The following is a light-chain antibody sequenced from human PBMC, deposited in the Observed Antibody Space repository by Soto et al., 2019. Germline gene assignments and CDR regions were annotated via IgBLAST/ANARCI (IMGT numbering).Light chain of an antibody. Sequence: EIVLTQSPGTLSLSPGERATLSCRASQSVSSSYLAWYQQKPGQAPRLLIYCASIRVTGIPDRFSGSGSGIDFTLTISRLEPEDFAVYYCQQYGSSPPKYTFGQGTKLEIK. CDR1: QSVSSSY. CDR2: CAS. V-gene: IGKV3-20*01. CDR3: QQYGSSPPKYT. J-gene: IGKJ2*01.